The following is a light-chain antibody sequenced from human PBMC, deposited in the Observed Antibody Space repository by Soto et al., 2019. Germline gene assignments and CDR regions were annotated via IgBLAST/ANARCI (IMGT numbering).Light chain of an antibody. V-gene: IGKV1-33*01. Sequence: DIKMTKSPSSLSASVEDRVTITCQASQNINNYLNWYQPKPGRAPKLLIYDASNLEAGVPSRLRGSGSGTDFTFTIRRLQPEDIATYYCQQYETLPTFGQGTRLEIK. J-gene: IGKJ5*01. CDR3: QQYETLPT. CDR2: DAS. CDR1: QNINNY.